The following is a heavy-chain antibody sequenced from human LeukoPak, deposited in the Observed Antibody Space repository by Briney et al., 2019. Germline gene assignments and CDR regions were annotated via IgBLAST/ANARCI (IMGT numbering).Heavy chain of an antibody. CDR3: AKKGLTVTTYYFDY. Sequence: GGSLRLSCAASGFTFSSHGMNWVRQAPGKGLEWVSGISPSGGITYYADSVKGRFTISRDNSKNTLYLQMNSLRAEDTAVYYCAKKGLTVTTYYFDYWGQGTLVTVSS. CDR1: GFTFSSHG. D-gene: IGHD4-17*01. V-gene: IGHV3-23*01. J-gene: IGHJ4*02. CDR2: ISPSGGIT.